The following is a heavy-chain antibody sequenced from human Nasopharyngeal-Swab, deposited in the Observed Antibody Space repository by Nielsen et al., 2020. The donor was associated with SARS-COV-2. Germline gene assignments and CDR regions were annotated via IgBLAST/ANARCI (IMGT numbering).Heavy chain of an antibody. CDR2: ISSSGSTI. CDR1: GFTFSDYY. V-gene: IGHV3-11*04. Sequence: GGSLRLSCAASGFTFSDYYMSWIRQAPGKGLEWVSYISSSGSTIYYADSVKGRFTISRDNAKNSLYLQMNSLRAEDTAVYYCAREGYCSSTSCLHFDYWGQGTLVTVSS. D-gene: IGHD2-2*01. CDR3: AREGYCSSTSCLHFDY. J-gene: IGHJ4*02.